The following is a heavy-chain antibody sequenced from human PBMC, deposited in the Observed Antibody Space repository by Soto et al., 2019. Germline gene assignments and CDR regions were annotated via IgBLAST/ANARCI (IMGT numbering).Heavy chain of an antibody. CDR1: GGSISNHY. V-gene: IGHV4-59*11. J-gene: IGHJ4*02. CDR2: IYYNGNT. Sequence: QVQLQESGPGLVKPSETLSLTCSVSGGSISNHYWSWIRQPPGKGLEWTGSIYYNGNTNYNPSLKSRVTMSVETSRNQISLKLTTVTAADTAVYYCTRANWYSEYWGQGTLVTVSS. CDR3: TRANWYSEY. D-gene: IGHD7-27*01.